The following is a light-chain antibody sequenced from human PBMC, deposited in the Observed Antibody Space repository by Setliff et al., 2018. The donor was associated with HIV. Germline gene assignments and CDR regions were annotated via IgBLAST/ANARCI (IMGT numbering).Light chain of an antibody. CDR2: DVS. CDR1: STDVGRYIF. Sequence: QSVLTQPASVSGSPGQSITISCTGSSTDVGRYIFVSWYQQHPGKAPRLMIFDVSNRPSGVSNRFSGSKSGSTASLTISGLQPEDEADYYCSSYTSSSTRVFGT. J-gene: IGLJ1*01. CDR3: SSYTSSSTRV. V-gene: IGLV2-14*03.